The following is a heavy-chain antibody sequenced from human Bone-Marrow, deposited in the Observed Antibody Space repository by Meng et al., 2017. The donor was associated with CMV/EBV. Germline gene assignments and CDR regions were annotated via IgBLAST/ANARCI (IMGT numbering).Heavy chain of an antibody. D-gene: IGHD3-9*01. J-gene: IGHJ6*02. Sequence: GGSLRLSCAASGFTFSSYAMSWVRQAPGKGLEWVSAISGSGGSTYYADSVKGRFTISRDNSKNTLYLQMNSLRAEDTAVYYCAKDPPGTIFDLVPQYYYGMDVWGQGTTVTVSS. CDR2: ISGSGGST. CDR3: AKDPPGTIFDLVPQYYYGMDV. V-gene: IGHV3-23*01. CDR1: GFTFSSYA.